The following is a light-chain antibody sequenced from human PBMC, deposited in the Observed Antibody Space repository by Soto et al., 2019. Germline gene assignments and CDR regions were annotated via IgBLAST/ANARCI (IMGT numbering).Light chain of an antibody. V-gene: IGLV1-44*01. CDR2: SNN. CDR3: AAGDDSLNGYV. J-gene: IGLJ1*01. CDR1: SSNIGSNT. Sequence: QSALTQPPSASGTPGQRVTISCSGSSSNIGSNTVNWYQQLLGTAPKLLLYSNNQRPSGVPGRFSGNKCGSSASLAISGLQYEDEADYYCAAGDDSLNGYVFGTGTKVTVL.